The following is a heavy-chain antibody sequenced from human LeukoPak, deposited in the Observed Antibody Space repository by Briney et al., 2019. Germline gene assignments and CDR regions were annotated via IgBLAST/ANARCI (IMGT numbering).Heavy chain of an antibody. CDR1: GFTFRTYA. Sequence: GGSLRLSCAASGFTFRTYAMSWLRQAPGKGLEWVSAISGSGSGGSTYYADSVKGRFTISRDNSKNTLHLQMSSLRGEDTAVYYCAKRPSTSWYEDTFDIWGQGTMVTVSS. CDR2: ISGSGSGGST. CDR3: AKRPSTSWYEDTFDI. V-gene: IGHV3-23*01. J-gene: IGHJ3*02. D-gene: IGHD2-2*01.